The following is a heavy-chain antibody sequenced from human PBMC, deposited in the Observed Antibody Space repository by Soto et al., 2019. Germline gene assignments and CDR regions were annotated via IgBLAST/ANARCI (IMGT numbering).Heavy chain of an antibody. CDR3: ARESGYYDSSGYYVDAFDI. J-gene: IGHJ3*02. Sequence: SSETLSLTCPVSGGSISSYYWSWIRQPPGKGLEWIGYIYYSGSTNYNPSLKSRVTISVDTSKNQFSLKLSSVTAADTAVYYCARESGYYDSSGYYVDAFDIWGQGTMVTVSS. CDR1: GGSISSYY. CDR2: IYYSGST. V-gene: IGHV4-59*01. D-gene: IGHD3-22*01.